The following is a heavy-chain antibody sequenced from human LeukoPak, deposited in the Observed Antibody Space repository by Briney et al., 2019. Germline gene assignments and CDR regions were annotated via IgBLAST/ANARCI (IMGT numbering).Heavy chain of an antibody. V-gene: IGHV4-34*01. D-gene: IGHD4-17*01. CDR1: GASFSGDT. CDR2: INHSGNT. J-gene: IGHJ4*02. Sequence: SETLSLTCAVYGASFSGDTWSWIRQSPGKGLEWIGDINHSGNTIHNPSLKNRVAISIDTSKNHFSVKLSSVTAADTAVYYCARGYYGDYGYWGQGTLVTVSS. CDR3: ARGYYGDYGY.